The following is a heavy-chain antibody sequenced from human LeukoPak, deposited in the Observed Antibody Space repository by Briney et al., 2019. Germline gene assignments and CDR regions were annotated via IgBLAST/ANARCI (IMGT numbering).Heavy chain of an antibody. Sequence: KASETLSLTCTVSGGSISSYYWSWIRQPPGKGLEWIGYIYYSGSTNYNPSLKRRGTISVEKYKNKFSLKLSSVTAADTAVYYCARDHGPYSVYDLGAFDIWGQGTMVTVSS. D-gene: IGHD5/OR15-5a*01. CDR3: ARDHGPYSVYDLGAFDI. J-gene: IGHJ3*02. CDR1: GGSISSYY. CDR2: IYYSGST. V-gene: IGHV4-59*01.